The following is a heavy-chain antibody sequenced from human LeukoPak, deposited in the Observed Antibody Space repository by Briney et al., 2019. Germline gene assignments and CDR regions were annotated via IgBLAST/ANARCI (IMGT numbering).Heavy chain of an antibody. Sequence: PGGSLRLSCAASGFPLSIYSINWVRQAPGKGLEWVSYISSSGSAIYYVDSVKGRFTVSRDNAKNSLFLQMNSPRAEDTAVYYCVRVKGSYFHYWGQGALVTVSS. CDR3: VRVKGSYFHY. D-gene: IGHD2-15*01. J-gene: IGHJ4*02. CDR1: GFPLSIYS. V-gene: IGHV3-48*01. CDR2: ISSSGSAI.